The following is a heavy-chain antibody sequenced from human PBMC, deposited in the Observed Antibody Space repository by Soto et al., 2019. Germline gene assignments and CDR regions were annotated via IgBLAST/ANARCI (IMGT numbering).Heavy chain of an antibody. D-gene: IGHD1-7*01. CDR1: GGSFTSNNW. V-gene: IGHV4-4*02. CDR3: ASRDPGTSVDY. Sequence: SETLSLTCAVSGGSFTSNNWWTWVRQPPGQGLEWIGEIYRTGSTNYNPSLKSRVTISLDKSENQFSLKVTSLTAADTAVYYCASRDPGTSVDYWGQGTLVTDPS. CDR2: IYRTGST. J-gene: IGHJ4*02.